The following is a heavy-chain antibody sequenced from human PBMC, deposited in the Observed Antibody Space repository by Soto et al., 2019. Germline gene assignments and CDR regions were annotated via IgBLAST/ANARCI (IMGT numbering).Heavy chain of an antibody. CDR3: ARVPPAVIVPPAGNWFDP. CDR1: GYTFTSYG. CDR2: SSAYTGNT. V-gene: IGHV1-18*01. Sequence: QVQLVQSGAEVKKPGASVKVSCKASGYTFTSYGISWVRQAPGQGLEWMGWSSAYTGNTKYVQKLQGRVNMTTDPSTSSAYMELRSLRSDDTAVYYCARVPPAVIVPPAGNWFDPWGQGTLVTVSS. D-gene: IGHD2-2*01. J-gene: IGHJ5*02.